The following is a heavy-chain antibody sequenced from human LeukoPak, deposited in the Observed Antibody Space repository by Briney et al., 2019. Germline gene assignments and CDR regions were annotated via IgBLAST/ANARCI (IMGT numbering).Heavy chain of an antibody. V-gene: IGHV3-7*01. D-gene: IGHD4-11*01. CDR2: IKQDGSEK. J-gene: IGHJ4*02. CDR3: ARDWEVTTSSHNLPWDY. CDR1: GFTFSSYW. Sequence: GGSLRLSCAASGFTFSSYWMSWVRQAPGKGLEWVANIKQDGSEKYYVDSVKGRFTISRDNAKNSLYLQMNSLRAEDTAVYYCARDWEVTTSSHNLPWDYWGQGTLVTVSS.